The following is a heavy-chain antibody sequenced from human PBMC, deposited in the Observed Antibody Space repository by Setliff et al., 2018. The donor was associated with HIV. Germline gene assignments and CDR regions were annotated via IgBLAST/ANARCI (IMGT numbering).Heavy chain of an antibody. J-gene: IGHJ4*02. Sequence: GGSLRLSCAASGFTFSSHSMNWVRQAPGKGLEWITYISGSGSTIYYADSVKGRFTISRDNAKNSLYLQMNSLRAEDTAVYYCARGGSNSWSPFDYWGQGTLVTVSS. CDR1: GFTFSSHS. D-gene: IGHD6-13*01. V-gene: IGHV3-48*01. CDR3: ARGGSNSWSPFDY. CDR2: ISGSGSTI.